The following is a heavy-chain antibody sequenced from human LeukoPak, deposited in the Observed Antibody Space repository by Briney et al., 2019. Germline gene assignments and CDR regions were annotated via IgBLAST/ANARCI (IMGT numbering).Heavy chain of an antibody. V-gene: IGHV4-59*12. CDR2: IYYSGST. Sequence: SETLSLTCTVSGGSISSYYWSWIRQPPGKGLEWIGYIYYSGSTNYNPSLKSRVTISVDTSKNQFSLKLSSVTAADTAVYYCARGGWFDPWGQGTLVTVSS. CDR1: GGSISSYY. CDR3: ARGGWFDP. J-gene: IGHJ5*02.